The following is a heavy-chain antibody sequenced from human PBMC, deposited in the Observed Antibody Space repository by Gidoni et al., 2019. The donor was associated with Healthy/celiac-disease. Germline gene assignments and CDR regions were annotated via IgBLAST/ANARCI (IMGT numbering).Heavy chain of an antibody. J-gene: IGHJ4*02. D-gene: IGHD2-15*01. Sequence: QVQLVQSGAEVKKPGSSVKVSCKASGGTFSSHAISWVRQAPGQGLEWMGGIIPIFGTANYAQKFQGRVTITADESTSTAYMELSSLRSEDTAVYYCARCGAGLRWWYYFDYWGQGTLVTVSS. V-gene: IGHV1-69*01. CDR2: IIPIFGTA. CDR1: GGTFSSHA. CDR3: ARCGAGLRWWYYFDY.